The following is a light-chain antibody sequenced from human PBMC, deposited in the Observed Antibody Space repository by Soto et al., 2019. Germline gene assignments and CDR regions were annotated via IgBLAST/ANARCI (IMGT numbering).Light chain of an antibody. CDR2: GAS. V-gene: IGKV3-15*01. Sequence: EIVMTQSPATLSVSPRERATLSCRARQSVSSNLAWYQQKPGQAPRLLIYGASIRATGIPARFSGSGSGTEFTLTISSLQSEDFVVYYCQHYNNWPPWTFGQGTRWIS. CDR1: QSVSSN. CDR3: QHYNNWPPWT. J-gene: IGKJ1*01.